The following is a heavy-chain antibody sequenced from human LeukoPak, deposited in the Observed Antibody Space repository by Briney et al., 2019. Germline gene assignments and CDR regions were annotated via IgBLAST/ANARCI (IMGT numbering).Heavy chain of an antibody. Sequence: GGSLRLSCAASGFTFSDYYMSWLCQAPGKGLEWVSYISSSSSYTNYADSVKGRFTISRDNAKNSLYLQMNSLRAEDTAVYYCASSIRAMAPFDYWGQGTLVTVSS. D-gene: IGHD3-3*02. CDR2: ISSSSSYT. CDR3: ASSIRAMAPFDY. V-gene: IGHV3-11*06. J-gene: IGHJ4*02. CDR1: GFTFSDYY.